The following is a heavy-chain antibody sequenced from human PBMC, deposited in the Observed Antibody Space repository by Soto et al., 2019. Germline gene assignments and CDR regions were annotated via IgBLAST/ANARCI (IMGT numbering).Heavy chain of an antibody. CDR1: GFTFSSYS. Sequence: EVQLVESGGGLVKPGGSLRLSCAASGFTFSSYSMNWVRQAPGKGLEWVSSISSSSSYIYYADSVKGRFTISRDNAKNSLYLQMNSLRAEDTAVYYCARDGYCSGGSCYPFDYWGQGTLVTVSS. V-gene: IGHV3-21*01. J-gene: IGHJ4*02. D-gene: IGHD2-15*01. CDR2: ISSSSSYI. CDR3: ARDGYCSGGSCYPFDY.